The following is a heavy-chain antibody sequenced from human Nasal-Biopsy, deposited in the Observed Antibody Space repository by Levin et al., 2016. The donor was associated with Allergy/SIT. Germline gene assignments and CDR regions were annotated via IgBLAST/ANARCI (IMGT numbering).Heavy chain of an antibody. CDR1: GFTFSYSD. J-gene: IGHJ3*02. V-gene: IGHV3-13*01. D-gene: IGHD2/OR15-2a*01. CDR3: VKSRELEYDAFDI. Sequence: GESLKISCATSGFTFSYSDMHWVRQAPGKGLEWVSTIGTLSETYYLGSVKGRFTISRDNAKNSLYLQMKSLRPEDAAMYYCVKSRELEYDAFDIWGQGTMVTVSS. CDR2: IGTLSET.